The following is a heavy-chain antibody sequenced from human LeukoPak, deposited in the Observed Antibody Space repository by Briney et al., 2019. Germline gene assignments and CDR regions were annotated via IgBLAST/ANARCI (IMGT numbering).Heavy chain of an antibody. CDR3: ARQVGYSYGYYMDV. J-gene: IGHJ6*03. D-gene: IGHD5-18*01. V-gene: IGHV4-39*01. CDR2: IYYSGST. Sequence: PSETLSLTCTVSGGSISSSSYYWGWIRQPPGKGLEWIGSIYYSGSTYYNPSLKSRVSISVDTSKNQFYLKLSSVTAADTAVYYCARQVGYSYGYYMDVWGKGTTVTISS. CDR1: GGSISSSSYY.